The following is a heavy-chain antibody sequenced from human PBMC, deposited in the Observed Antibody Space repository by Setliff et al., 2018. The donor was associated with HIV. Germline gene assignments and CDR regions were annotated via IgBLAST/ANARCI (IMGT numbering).Heavy chain of an antibody. CDR1: GYTFTGYY. Sequence: SVKVSCKASGYTFTGYYIHWVRQAPGQGLQWMGRINPNIGSANYAQNFQGRATMTRDTSVNTAFMELSNLRSDDTAVYYCARDYRTTDILSSGYMDVWGKGTTVTVSS. V-gene: IGHV1-2*06. CDR2: INPNIGSA. D-gene: IGHD3-9*01. J-gene: IGHJ6*03. CDR3: ARDYRTTDILSSGYMDV.